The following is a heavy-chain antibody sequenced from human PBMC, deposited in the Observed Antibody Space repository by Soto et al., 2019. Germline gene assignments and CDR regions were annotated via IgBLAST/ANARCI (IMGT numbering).Heavy chain of an antibody. CDR2: ISHSARI. V-gene: IGHV4-59*01. D-gene: IGHD3-3*01. CDR1: GDSITHNY. J-gene: IGHJ4*02. Sequence: QVQLQESGPGLVKPSETLSLACSVSGDSITHNYWSGIRQPPGKGLEWIAYISHSARINYKPSLKSRVSISLDTSKNQFSLRVNSLTPADTAVYYCARTQGSGVSDYWGQGTLVTVSS. CDR3: ARTQGSGVSDY.